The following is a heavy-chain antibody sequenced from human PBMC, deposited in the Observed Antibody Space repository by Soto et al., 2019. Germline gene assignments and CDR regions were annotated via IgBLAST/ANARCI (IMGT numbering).Heavy chain of an antibody. J-gene: IGHJ6*02. Sequence: GASVKVSCKASGGTFSSYAISWVRQAPGQGLEWMGGIIPIFGTANYAQKFQGRVTITADESTSTAYMELSSLRSEDTAVYYCARDEYQLLLDSQYYYGMDVWGQGTTVTVSS. CDR2: IIPIFGTA. CDR3: ARDEYQLLLDSQYYYGMDV. V-gene: IGHV1-69*13. CDR1: GGTFSSYA. D-gene: IGHD2-2*01.